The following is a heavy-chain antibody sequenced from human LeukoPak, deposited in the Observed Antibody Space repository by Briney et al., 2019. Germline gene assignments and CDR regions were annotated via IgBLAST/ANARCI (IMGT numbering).Heavy chain of an antibody. Sequence: GGSLRLSCAASGFTFDDYAMHWVRQAPGKGLEWVSGISWNSGSIGYADSVKGRFTISRDNAKNSLYLQMNSLGAEDTALYYCAKDFKAVAGGMDVWGQGTTVTVSS. D-gene: IGHD6-19*01. CDR3: AKDFKAVAGGMDV. J-gene: IGHJ6*02. V-gene: IGHV3-9*01. CDR2: ISWNSGSI. CDR1: GFTFDDYA.